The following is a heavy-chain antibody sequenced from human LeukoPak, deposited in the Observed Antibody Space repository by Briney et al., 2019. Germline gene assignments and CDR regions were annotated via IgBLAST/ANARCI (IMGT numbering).Heavy chain of an antibody. V-gene: IGHV3-23*01. Sequence: GGSLRLSCAASGFTFSSYAMSWVRQAPGKGLEWVSAISGSGGSTYYADSVKGRFTISRDNSKNTLYLQMNSLRAEDTAVYYCAGLSGSYTGYFVYWGQGTLVTVSS. CDR2: ISGSGGST. CDR1: GFTFSSYA. D-gene: IGHD1-26*01. CDR3: AGLSGSYTGYFVY. J-gene: IGHJ4*02.